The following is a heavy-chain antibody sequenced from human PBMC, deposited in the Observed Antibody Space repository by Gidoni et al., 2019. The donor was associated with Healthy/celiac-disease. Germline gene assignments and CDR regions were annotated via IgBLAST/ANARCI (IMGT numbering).Heavy chain of an antibody. CDR3: ARDGIAAAGTRENWFDP. J-gene: IGHJ5*02. V-gene: IGHV1-69*01. CDR1: GGTFSSYA. D-gene: IGHD6-13*01. Sequence: QVQLVQSGAEVKKPGSSVKVSCKSSGGTFSSYAIRWGRQAPGQGLEWMGGIIPIFGTANDAQKFQGRVTITADESTSTAYMELSSLRSEDTAVYYCARDGIAAAGTRENWFDPWGQGTLVTVSS. CDR2: IIPIFGTA.